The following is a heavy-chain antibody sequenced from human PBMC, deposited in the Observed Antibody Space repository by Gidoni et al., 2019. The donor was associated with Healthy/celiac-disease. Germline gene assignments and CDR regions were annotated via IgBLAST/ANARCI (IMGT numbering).Heavy chain of an antibody. J-gene: IGHJ6*02. CDR2: ISSSSSYI. CDR1: GFTFSSYS. CDR3: ARVKSSIAARPNYYYGMDV. D-gene: IGHD6-6*01. V-gene: IGHV3-21*01. Sequence: EVQLVESGGGLVKPGGSLRLSCAASGFTFSSYSMTWVRQAPGKGLEWVSSISSSSSYIYYADSVKGRFTISRDNAKNSLYLQMNSLRAEDTAVYYCARVKSSIAARPNYYYGMDVWGQGTTVTVSS.